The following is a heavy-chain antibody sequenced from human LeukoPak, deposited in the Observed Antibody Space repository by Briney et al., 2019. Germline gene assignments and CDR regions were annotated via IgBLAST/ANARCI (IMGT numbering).Heavy chain of an antibody. J-gene: IGHJ3*02. Sequence: GASVKVSCKASGYTFTNYYMHWVRQAPGQGLEWMGWINPNSGGTNYAQKFQGRVTMTRDTSISTAYMELSRLRSDDTAVYYCARVNDYYDSSDYDFYAFDIWGQGTMVTVSS. CDR3: ARVNDYYDSSDYDFYAFDI. D-gene: IGHD3-22*01. CDR1: GYTFTNYY. CDR2: INPNSGGT. V-gene: IGHV1-2*02.